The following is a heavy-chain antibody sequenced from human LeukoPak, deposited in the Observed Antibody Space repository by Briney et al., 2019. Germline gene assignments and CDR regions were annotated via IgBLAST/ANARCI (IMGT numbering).Heavy chain of an antibody. J-gene: IGHJ4*02. Sequence: GGSLRLSCAVSGFTFSSYWMHWVRQTPGKGLVWVSRINTDGSSTSYADSVKGRFTISRDNAKNTLYLQMNSLRAEDTAVYYCARADYGDFDYWGQGTLVTVSS. V-gene: IGHV3-74*01. CDR3: ARADYGDFDY. D-gene: IGHD4-17*01. CDR2: INTDGSST. CDR1: GFTFSSYW.